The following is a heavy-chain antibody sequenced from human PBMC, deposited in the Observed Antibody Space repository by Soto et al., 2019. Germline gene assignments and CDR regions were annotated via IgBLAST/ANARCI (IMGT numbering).Heavy chain of an antibody. D-gene: IGHD3-10*01. CDR3: ASLMSSGYYYGMDV. J-gene: IGHJ6*02. V-gene: IGHV1-69*02. CDR1: GGTFSSYT. Sequence: QVQLVQSGAEVKKPGSSVKVSCKASGGTFSSYTISWVRQAPGQGLEWMGRIIPILGIANYAQKSQGRVTIXAXKXXSTAYMERSSLRSEDTAVYYCASLMSSGYYYGMDVWGQGTTVTVSS. CDR2: IIPILGIA.